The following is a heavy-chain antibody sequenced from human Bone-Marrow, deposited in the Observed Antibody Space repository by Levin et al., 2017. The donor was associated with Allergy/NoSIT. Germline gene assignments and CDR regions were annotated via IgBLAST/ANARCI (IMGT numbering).Heavy chain of an antibody. J-gene: IGHJ3*02. CDR2: ISSSGSTI. CDR1: GFTFSDYY. D-gene: IGHD3-22*01. CDR3: ARGPYYYDSSGYYCDAFDI. V-gene: IGHV3-11*01. Sequence: GESLKISCAASGFTFSDYYMSWIRQAPGKGLEWVSYISSSGSTIYYADSVKGRFTISRDNAKNSLYLQMNSLRAEDTAVYYCARGPYYYDSSGYYCDAFDIWGQGTMVTVSS.